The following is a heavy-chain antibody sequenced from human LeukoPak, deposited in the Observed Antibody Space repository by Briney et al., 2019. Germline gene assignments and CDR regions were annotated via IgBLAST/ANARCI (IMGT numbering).Heavy chain of an antibody. J-gene: IGHJ6*03. V-gene: IGHV1-69*13. Sequence: SVKVSCKASGGTFSSYAISWVRQAPGQGLEWMGGIIPIFGTANYAQKFQGRVTITADESTSTAYMELSSLRSEDTAVYYCAIYNCSSTSCPYYYYMDVWGKGTTVTISS. CDR1: GGTFSSYA. CDR2: IIPIFGTA. D-gene: IGHD2-2*01. CDR3: AIYNCSSTSCPYYYYMDV.